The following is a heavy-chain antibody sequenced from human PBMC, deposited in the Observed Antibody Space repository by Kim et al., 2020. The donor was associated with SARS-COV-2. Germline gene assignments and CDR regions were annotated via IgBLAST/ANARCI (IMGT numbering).Heavy chain of an antibody. CDR1: GYSFTSYW. V-gene: IGHV5-51*01. CDR2: IYPGDSDT. CDR3: ATRGGYYDSSGYYRGFDY. J-gene: IGHJ4*01. D-gene: IGHD3-22*01. Sequence: GESLKISCKGSGYSFTSYWIGWVRQMPGKGLEWMGIIYPGDSDTRYSPSFQGQVTISADKSISTAYLQWSSLKASDTAMYYCATRGGYYDSSGYYRGFDYWGHGTLVTVSS.